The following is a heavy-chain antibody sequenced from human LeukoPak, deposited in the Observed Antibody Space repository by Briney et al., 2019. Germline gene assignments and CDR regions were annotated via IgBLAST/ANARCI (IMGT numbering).Heavy chain of an antibody. Sequence: SQNLSLNCTVSGGSISSGSYYWSWIRKPAGKGLEWIGRKHSSGSTNYNPSLKSRVTLSLDTSKNQFSLKLSSVTAADTAVYYCASAYSGSFYFGSWGQGILVTVSS. CDR3: ASAYSGSFYFGS. CDR1: GGSISSGSYY. CDR2: KHSSGST. J-gene: IGHJ4*02. D-gene: IGHD1-26*01. V-gene: IGHV4-61*02.